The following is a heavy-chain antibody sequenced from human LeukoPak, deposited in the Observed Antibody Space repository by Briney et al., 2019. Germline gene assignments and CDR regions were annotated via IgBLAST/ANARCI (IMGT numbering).Heavy chain of an antibody. D-gene: IGHD3-16*02. J-gene: IGHJ4*02. CDR2: INPNSGGT. V-gene: IGHV1-2*02. CDR3: ARSILFGGVIDPIDY. Sequence: ASVKVSCKASGYTFTGYYMHWVRQAPGQGLEWMGWINPNSGGTNYAQKFQGRVTMTRDTSVSTAYMELSRLRSDDTAVYYCARSILFGGVIDPIDYWGQGTLVTVSS. CDR1: GYTFTGYY.